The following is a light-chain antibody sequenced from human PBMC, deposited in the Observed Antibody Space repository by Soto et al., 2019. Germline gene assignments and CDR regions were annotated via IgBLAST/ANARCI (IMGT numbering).Light chain of an antibody. V-gene: IGKV3D-20*01. J-gene: IGKJ1*01. Sequence: EIGLTQSTGTLSFSPGEEDTLSCRASQSVSSSYLAWYQQKTGLAPRIVIYDESYRANGIPDRLSGSGSGTDLTLTISRLEPEDFVVYYCQKYGSSSWTCGQGTKVDIK. CDR2: DES. CDR1: QSVSSSY. CDR3: QKYGSSSWT.